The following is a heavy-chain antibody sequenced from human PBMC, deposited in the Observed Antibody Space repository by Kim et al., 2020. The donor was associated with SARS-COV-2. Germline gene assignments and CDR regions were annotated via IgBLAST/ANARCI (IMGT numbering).Heavy chain of an antibody. J-gene: IGHJ3*02. CDR2: IKQDGAEK. CDR1: GFTISNYW. D-gene: IGHD1-26*01. Sequence: GGSLRLSCAASGFTISNYWMKWVRQAPGKGLEWVAIIKQDGAEKYYLDYVKGRFTISRDNAKCSLNMQMNSLRAEDTAMYYCLSAVVGDAYDIWGRGTM. V-gene: IGHV3-7*01. CDR3: LSAVVGDAYDI.